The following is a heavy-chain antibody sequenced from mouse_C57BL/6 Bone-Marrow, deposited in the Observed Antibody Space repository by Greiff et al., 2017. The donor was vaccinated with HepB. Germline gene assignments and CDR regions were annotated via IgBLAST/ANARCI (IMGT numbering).Heavy chain of an antibody. D-gene: IGHD1-1*01. CDR3: ASFIYYYGSSYSPYFDV. CDR1: GYTFTSYW. V-gene: IGHV1-69*01. CDR2: IDPSDSYT. Sequence: QVQLQQPGAELVMPGASVKLSCKASGYTFTSYWMHWVKQRPGQGLEWIGEIDPSDSYTNYNQKFKGKSTLTVDKSSSTAYMQLSSLTSEDSAVYYCASFIYYYGSSYSPYFDVWGTGTTVTVSS. J-gene: IGHJ1*03.